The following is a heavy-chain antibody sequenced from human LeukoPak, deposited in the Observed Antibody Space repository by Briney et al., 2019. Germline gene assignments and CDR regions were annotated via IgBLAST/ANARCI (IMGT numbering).Heavy chain of an antibody. J-gene: IGHJ3*02. CDR3: ARGDSSGYYGAFDI. V-gene: IGHV1-18*01. D-gene: IGHD3-22*01. CDR2: ISGYNDKR. CDR1: GYIFSSYG. Sequence: ASVKVSCKASGYIFSSYGISWVRQAPGQGLEWMGWISGYNDKRNYAKNLQGRVTMTTDTSTSTAYMELRSLRSDDTAVYYCARGDSSGYYGAFDIWGQGTMVTVSS.